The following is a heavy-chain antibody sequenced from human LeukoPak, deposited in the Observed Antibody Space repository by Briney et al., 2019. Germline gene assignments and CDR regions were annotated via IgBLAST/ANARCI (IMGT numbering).Heavy chain of an antibody. CDR1: GGTFSSYA. CDR2: IIPNSGGT. CDR3: ARGIAGIAAAGSYLTNWFDP. D-gene: IGHD6-13*01. J-gene: IGHJ5*02. V-gene: IGHV1-2*02. Sequence: ASVKVSCKASGGTFSSYAISWVRQAPGQGLEWMGGIIPNSGGTNYAQKFQGRVTMTRDTSISTAYMELSRLRSDDTAVYYCARGIAGIAAAGSYLTNWFDPWGQGTLVTVSS.